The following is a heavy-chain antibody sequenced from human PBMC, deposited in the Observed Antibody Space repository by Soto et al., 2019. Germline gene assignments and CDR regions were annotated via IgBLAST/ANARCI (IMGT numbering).Heavy chain of an antibody. V-gene: IGHV1-46*01. Sequence: GASVKVSCKASGYTFTSYYMHWVRQAPGQGLEWMGIINPSGGSTSYAQKFQGRVTMTRDTSTSTVYMELSSLRSEDTAVYYCAREVPSPAAAGTTTTVFDYWGQGTLVTVSS. CDR2: INPSGGST. J-gene: IGHJ4*02. D-gene: IGHD6-13*01. CDR3: AREVPSPAAAGTTTTVFDY. CDR1: GYTFTSYY.